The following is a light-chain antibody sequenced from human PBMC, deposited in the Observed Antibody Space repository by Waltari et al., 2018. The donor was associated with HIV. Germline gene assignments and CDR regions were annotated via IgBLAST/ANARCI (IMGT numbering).Light chain of an antibody. Sequence: DIVVTKSPDSLVVSLAERATMNRISSQSLLSPQNNNNYLPWYQQRSGPPPNLLISLTFRRASGVPHRFTGSGSGTNCTLTISRLEAEDVAVYFCQQYHSTPYTFGQGTKLEIK. CDR1: QSLLSPQNNNNY. J-gene: IGKJ2*01. CDR3: QQYHSTPYT. V-gene: IGKV4-1*01. CDR2: LTF.